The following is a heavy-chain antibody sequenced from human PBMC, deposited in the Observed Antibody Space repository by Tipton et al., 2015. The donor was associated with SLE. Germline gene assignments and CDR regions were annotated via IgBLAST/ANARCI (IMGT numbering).Heavy chain of an antibody. Sequence: GLVKPSETLSLTCIVSGASITGNYWSWIRQPPGKRLEWIGYIDQSGSANYNPSLESRVTISVGESTTQFSLKLRSVTAADSAIYYCVRHGYDSWRHYYHHVFDVWGQGTMLTVSS. J-gene: IGHJ3*01. CDR3: VRHGYDSWRHYYHHVFDV. V-gene: IGHV4-59*08. CDR2: IDQSGSA. D-gene: IGHD3-16*01. CDR1: GASITGNY.